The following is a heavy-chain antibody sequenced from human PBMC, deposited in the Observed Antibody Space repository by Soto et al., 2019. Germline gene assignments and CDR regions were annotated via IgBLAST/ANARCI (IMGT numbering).Heavy chain of an antibody. J-gene: IGHJ4*02. CDR1: GFSFSISP. D-gene: IGHD7-27*01. CDR2: ISYDGTNK. Sequence: QVQLVESGGGVVQPGRSLRLSCAASGFSFSISPMHWVRQAPGKGPEWVALISYDGTNKFYADSVKGRFTISRDNSKSTLYLQADRLIPEDAAVYYCARDPKTSGGQHWAFNYFDSWGKGTLVTVSS. CDR3: ARDPKTSGGQHWAFNYFDS. V-gene: IGHV3-30-3*01.